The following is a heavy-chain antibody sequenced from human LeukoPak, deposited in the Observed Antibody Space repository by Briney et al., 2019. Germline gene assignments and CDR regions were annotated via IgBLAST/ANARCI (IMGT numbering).Heavy chain of an antibody. CDR2: ITDGGGDT. D-gene: IGHD3-10*01. V-gene: IGHV3-23*01. CDR3: AKGSRGSRPYYFDF. J-gene: IGHJ4*02. Sequence: PGGSLRLSCAASGLTFSNAWMSWVRQAPGKGLEWVSAITDGGGDTYHADSVKGRFTISRDNSKNTLYLRMNSLRVEDSAVYYCAKGSRGSRPYYFDFWGQGTLVTVPS. CDR1: GLTFSNAW.